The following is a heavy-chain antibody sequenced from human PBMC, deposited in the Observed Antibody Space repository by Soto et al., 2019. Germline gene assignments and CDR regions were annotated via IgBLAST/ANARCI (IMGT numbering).Heavy chain of an antibody. Sequence: PSETLSLTCTVSCGSIGSYYWSWVRQPPGKGLEWIGYIYYSGNTNYNPSLKSRVTISIDTSKNQFSLNLRSVTAADTAVYYCARALFHSIGGPLWGQGTLVTVSS. J-gene: IGHJ4*02. CDR1: CGSIGSYY. CDR2: IYYSGNT. V-gene: IGHV4-59*01. CDR3: ARALFHSIGGPL. D-gene: IGHD3-22*01.